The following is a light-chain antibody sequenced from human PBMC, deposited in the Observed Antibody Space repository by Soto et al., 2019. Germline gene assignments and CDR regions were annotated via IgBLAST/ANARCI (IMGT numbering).Light chain of an antibody. Sequence: QSALTQPASVSGSPGQSITISCSGTSSDVGTYNYVSWYQQHPGKSPKLMIYEVSNRPSGVSNRFSGSKSGNTASLTISGRQAEDEADYYCSSYTSSSTRVVFGGGTQLTVL. CDR2: EVS. V-gene: IGLV2-14*01. CDR3: SSYTSSSTRVV. J-gene: IGLJ2*01. CDR1: SSDVGTYNY.